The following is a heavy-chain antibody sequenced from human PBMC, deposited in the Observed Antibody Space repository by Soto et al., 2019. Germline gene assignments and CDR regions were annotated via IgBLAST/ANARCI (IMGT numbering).Heavy chain of an antibody. CDR1: GGSISGLY. CDR3: ARDVGLQHDTGYYDFWSGKNNWFDP. Sequence: PSETLSLTCTVSGGSISGLYWSWIRQPPGKGLQYIGYISYSGSTNYNPSLKSRVTISVDTSNNQFSLRLSSVTAADTAVYYCARDVGLQHDTGYYDFWSGKNNWFDPWGQGILVTVSS. V-gene: IGHV4-59*11. D-gene: IGHD3-3*01. J-gene: IGHJ5*02. CDR2: ISYSGST.